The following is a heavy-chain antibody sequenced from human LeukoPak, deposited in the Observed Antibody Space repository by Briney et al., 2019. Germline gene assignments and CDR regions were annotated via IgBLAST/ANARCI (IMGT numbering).Heavy chain of an antibody. J-gene: IGHJ4*02. Sequence: AGGSLRLSCAASGFTFSSYSMTWVRQAPGKGLEWVSAISGSGGSTYYADSVKGRFTISRDNSKNTLYLQMNSLRAEDTAVYYCAKAMAVFDYWGQGTLVTVSS. V-gene: IGHV3-23*01. CDR2: ISGSGGST. CDR1: GFTFSSYS. CDR3: AKAMAVFDY. D-gene: IGHD3-10*01.